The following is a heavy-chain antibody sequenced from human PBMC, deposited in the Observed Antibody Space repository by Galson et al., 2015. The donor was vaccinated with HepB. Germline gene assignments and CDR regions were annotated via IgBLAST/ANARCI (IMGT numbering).Heavy chain of an antibody. CDR3: ARGGYGYDFDY. Sequence: ETLSLTCPVSGGSIRNYYWSWIRQPPGKGLEWIGYIYYSGSTNYNRSLKSRVTISVDTSKNQFSLKLRSVTAADTAVYYCARGGYGYDFDYWGQGTLVTVSS. D-gene: IGHD5-18*01. V-gene: IGHV4-59*01. J-gene: IGHJ4*02. CDR2: IYYSGST. CDR1: GGSIRNYY.